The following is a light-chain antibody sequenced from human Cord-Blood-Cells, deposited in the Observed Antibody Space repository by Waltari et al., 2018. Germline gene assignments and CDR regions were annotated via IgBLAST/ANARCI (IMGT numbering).Light chain of an antibody. CDR2: DKN. V-gene: IGLV3-19*01. CDR3: NSRDSSGNHLNWV. CDR1: SLRSYY. Sequence: SSELTQDPAVSVALGQTVRITCQGDSLRSYYASWYQQKPGQAPVLVIYDKNNRPAGIPDRFSGSSSGNTASLTITGAQAEDEADYYCNSRDSSGNHLNWVFGGGTKLTVL. J-gene: IGLJ3*02.